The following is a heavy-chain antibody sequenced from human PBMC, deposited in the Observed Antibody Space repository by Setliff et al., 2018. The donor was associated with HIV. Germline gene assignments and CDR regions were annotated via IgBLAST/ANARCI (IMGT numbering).Heavy chain of an antibody. D-gene: IGHD3-22*01. J-gene: IGHJ5*02. CDR3: ARDLDHFDSSGYLYL. V-gene: IGHV4-30-2*05. CDR1: GDSISSGGYS. Sequence: TSETLSLTCAVSGDSISSGGYSWNWIRQPPGKGLEWIGYIYHSGSTYYNPSLKSRVTISVDTFQNQFSLRLTSVTAADTAVSYCARDLDHFDSSGYLYLWGRGTQVTVSS. CDR2: IYHSGST.